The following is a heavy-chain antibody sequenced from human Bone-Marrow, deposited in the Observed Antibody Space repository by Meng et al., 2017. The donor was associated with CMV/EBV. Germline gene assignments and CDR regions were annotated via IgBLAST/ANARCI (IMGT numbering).Heavy chain of an antibody. J-gene: IGHJ5*02. V-gene: IGHV3-21*01. D-gene: IGHD6-19*01. CDR1: GFTFSSYS. CDR3: ARDLAVAGYNWFDP. CDR2: ISSSSSYI. Sequence: GESLKISCAASGFTFSSYSMNWVRQAPGKGLEWVSSISSSSSYIYYAASVKGRFTISRDNAKSSLYLQMNSLRAEDTAVYYCARDLAVAGYNWFDPWGQGTLVTVSS.